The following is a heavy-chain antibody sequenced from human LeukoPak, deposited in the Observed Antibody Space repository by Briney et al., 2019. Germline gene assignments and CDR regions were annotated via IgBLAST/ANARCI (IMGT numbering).Heavy chain of an antibody. J-gene: IGHJ6*02. V-gene: IGHV3-30*02. CDR3: ARLGPRLIYYDGMDV. CDR2: IRYDGSNK. D-gene: IGHD3-10*01. CDR1: GFTFSSYG. Sequence: GGSLRLSCAASGFTFSSYGMHWVRQAPGKGLEWVAFIRYDGSNKYYADSVKGRFTISRDNSKNTLYLQMNSLRAEDMAVYYCARLGPRLIYYDGMDVWGQGTTVTVSS.